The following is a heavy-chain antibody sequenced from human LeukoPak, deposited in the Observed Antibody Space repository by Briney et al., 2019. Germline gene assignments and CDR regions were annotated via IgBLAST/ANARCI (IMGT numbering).Heavy chain of an antibody. Sequence: GGSLRLSCAASGFTFSSYWMSWVRQAPGKGLEWVANIKQDGSEKYYVDSVKGRFTISRDNAKNSLYLQMNSLRAEDTAVYYCASVVVPAAMDVWGQGTTVTVSS. CDR1: GFTFSSYW. CDR3: ASVVVPAAMDV. J-gene: IGHJ6*02. V-gene: IGHV3-7*01. CDR2: IKQDGSEK. D-gene: IGHD2-2*01.